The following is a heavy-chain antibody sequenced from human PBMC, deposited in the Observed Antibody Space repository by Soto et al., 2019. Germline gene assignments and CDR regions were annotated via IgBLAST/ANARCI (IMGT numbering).Heavy chain of an antibody. D-gene: IGHD2-8*01. CDR3: ARGRADGPPSYHDAFDI. V-gene: IGHV1-3*01. J-gene: IGHJ3*02. CDR1: GYTFTSYA. CDR2: LNAGNGNT. Sequence: QVQLVQSGAEVKKPGASVKVSCKASGYTFTSYAMHWLRQAPGQRLEWMGWLNAGNGNTKYSQKFKGRVTITRDTSASTAYMRLRSLRSEDTAVYYCARGRADGPPSYHDAFDIWGKGTMVTVSS.